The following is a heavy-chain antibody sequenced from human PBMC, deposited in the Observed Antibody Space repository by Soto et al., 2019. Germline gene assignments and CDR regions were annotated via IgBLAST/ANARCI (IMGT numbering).Heavy chain of an antibody. CDR3: ARSTAAGQPYNWFDP. CDR1: GYTFTSYG. CDR2: ISAYNGNT. V-gene: IGHV1-18*01. J-gene: IGHJ5*02. D-gene: IGHD6-13*01. Sequence: GASVKVSCKASGYTFTSYGISWVRQAPGQGLEWMGWISAYNGNTSYAQKLQGRVTMTTDTSTSTAYMELRSLRSDDTAVYYCARSTAAGQPYNWFDPWGQGTLVTVSS.